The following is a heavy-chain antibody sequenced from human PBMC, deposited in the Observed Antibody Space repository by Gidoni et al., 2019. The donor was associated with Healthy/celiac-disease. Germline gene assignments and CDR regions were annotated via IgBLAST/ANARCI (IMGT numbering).Heavy chain of an antibody. CDR3: ASYKGPYYYYGMDV. CDR2: IIPIFGTA. D-gene: IGHD3-10*01. V-gene: IGHV1-69*01. J-gene: IGHJ6*02. Sequence: QVQLVQSEAEVKKPGSSVKVSCKASGGTFSSYAISWVRQAPGQGLEWMGGIIPIFGTANYAQKFQGRVTITADESTSTAYMELSGLRSEDTAVYYCASYKGPYYYYGMDVWGQGTTVTVSS. CDR1: GGTFSSYA.